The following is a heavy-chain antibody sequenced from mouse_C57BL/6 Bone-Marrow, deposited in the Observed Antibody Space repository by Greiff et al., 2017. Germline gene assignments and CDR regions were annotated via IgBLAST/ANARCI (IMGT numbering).Heavy chain of an antibody. CDR2: FYPGSGSI. D-gene: IGHD1-1*01. Sequence: QVQLQQSGAELVKPGASVKLSCKASGYTFTEYTIHWVKQRSGQGLEWIGWFYPGSGSIKYNEKFKDKATLTADKSSSTVYMELSRLTSEDSAVYFCARHEERFITTVVAEGDYFDYWGQGTTLTVSS. CDR1: GYTFTEYT. J-gene: IGHJ2*01. CDR3: ARHEERFITTVVAEGDYFDY. V-gene: IGHV1-62-2*01.